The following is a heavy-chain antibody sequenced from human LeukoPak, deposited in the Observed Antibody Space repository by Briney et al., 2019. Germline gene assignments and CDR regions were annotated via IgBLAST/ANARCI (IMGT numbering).Heavy chain of an antibody. Sequence: ASVKVSCKASGYTFTSYYMHWVRQAPGQGLEWMGIINLSGGSTTYAQKFQGRVTMTEDTSTDTAYMELSSLRSVDTAVYYCATVVTVYYFDYWGQGTLVTVSS. CDR1: GYTFTSYY. CDR2: INLSGGST. CDR3: ATVVTVYYFDY. D-gene: IGHD5-18*01. J-gene: IGHJ4*02. V-gene: IGHV1-46*01.